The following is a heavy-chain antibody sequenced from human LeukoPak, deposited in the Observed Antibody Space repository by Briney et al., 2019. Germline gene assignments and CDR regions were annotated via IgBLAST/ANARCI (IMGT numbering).Heavy chain of an antibody. Sequence: GASVKVSCKASGYTFTSYGISWVQQAPGQGLEWMGWISAYNGNTNYAQKLQGRVTMTTDTSTSTAYMELRSLRSDDTAVYYCAGRLRLGELHYWGQGTLVTVSS. J-gene: IGHJ4*02. CDR1: GYTFTSYG. D-gene: IGHD3-16*01. V-gene: IGHV1-18*01. CDR3: AGRLRLGELHY. CDR2: ISAYNGNT.